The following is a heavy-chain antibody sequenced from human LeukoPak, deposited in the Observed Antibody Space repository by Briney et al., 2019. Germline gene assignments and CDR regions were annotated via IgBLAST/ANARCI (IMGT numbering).Heavy chain of an antibody. V-gene: IGHV1-69*04. J-gene: IGHJ4*02. CDR2: IIPILGIA. D-gene: IGHD1-1*01. CDR1: GGTFSSYA. CDR3: GRAKTAGPDEGLDY. Sequence: SVKVSCKASGGTFSSYAISWVRQAPGQGLEWMGRIIPILGIANYAQKFQGRVTITADKSTSTAYMELSSLRSEDTAVCYCGRAKTAGPDEGLDYWGQGTLVTVSS.